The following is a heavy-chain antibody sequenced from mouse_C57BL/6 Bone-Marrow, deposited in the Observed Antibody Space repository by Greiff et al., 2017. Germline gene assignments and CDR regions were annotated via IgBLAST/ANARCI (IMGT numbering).Heavy chain of an antibody. CDR2: IYPRSGNT. D-gene: IGHD1-1*01. CDR1: GYTFTSYG. Sequence: QVQLQQSGAELARPGASVKLSCKASGYTFTSYGISWVKQRTGQGLEWIGEIYPRSGNTYYNEKFKGKATLTADKSSSTAYMELRSLTSEDSAVYFCATPYYYGSSSFAYWGQGTLVTVSA. V-gene: IGHV1-81*01. CDR3: ATPYYYGSSSFAY. J-gene: IGHJ3*01.